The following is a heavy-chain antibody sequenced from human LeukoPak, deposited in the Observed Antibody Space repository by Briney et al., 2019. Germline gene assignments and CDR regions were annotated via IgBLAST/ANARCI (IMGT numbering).Heavy chain of an antibody. CDR2: ISSSGSYI. V-gene: IGHV3-21*01. CDR1: GFTFSSYS. D-gene: IGHD3-9*01. Sequence: GGSLRLSCAASGFTFSSYSMNWVRQAPGKGLEWVSSISSSGSYIYYADSVKGRFTISRDNAKNSLYLQMNSLRAEDTAVYYCASDILTDTYWGQGTLVTVSS. J-gene: IGHJ4*02. CDR3: ASDILTDTY.